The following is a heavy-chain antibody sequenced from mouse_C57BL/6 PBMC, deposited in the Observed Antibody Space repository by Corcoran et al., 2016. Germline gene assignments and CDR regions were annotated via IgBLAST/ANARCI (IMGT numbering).Heavy chain of an antibody. V-gene: IGHV1-19*01. J-gene: IGHJ1*03. D-gene: IGHD3-1*01. CDR3: ARSGGFPSHWYFDV. CDR1: GYTFTDYY. CDR2: INPYNGGT. Sequence: EVQLQQSGPVLVKPGASVKMSCKASGYTFTDYYMNWVKQSHGKSLEWIGVINPYNGGTSYNQKFKDKATLTVNKSSSTAYMELNSLTSEDSAVYYCARSGGFPSHWYFDVWGTGTTVTVSS.